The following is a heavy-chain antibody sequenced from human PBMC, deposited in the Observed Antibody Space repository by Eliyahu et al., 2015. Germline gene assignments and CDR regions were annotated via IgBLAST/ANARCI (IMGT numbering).Heavy chain of an antibody. CDR2: ITATGGRT. CDR1: GFTFSXYA. Sequence: EVCLVESGGGLVQPGGXLRXSXAASGFTFSXYAMSWVRQAPGKGLGWVSAITATGGRTYYADSVKGRFTISRDNSKNTLFLQINSLRVEDTAVYYCAKWAWDLRPPYSYFDYWGQGTLVTVSS. D-gene: IGHD1-26*01. CDR3: AKWAWDLRPPYSYFDY. V-gene: IGHV3-23*04. J-gene: IGHJ4*02.